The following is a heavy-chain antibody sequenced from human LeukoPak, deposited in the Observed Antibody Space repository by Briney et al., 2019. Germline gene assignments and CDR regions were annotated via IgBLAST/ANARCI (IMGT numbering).Heavy chain of an antibody. CDR2: IYSSGSN. Sequence: SETLSLTCTVSGGSISGYFWTWIRQPAGKGLEWIGRIYSSGSNNYNPSLKSRVTMSLDTSKNHFSLNLTSVTAADTAVYYCAREPTRGRETTSGRPPGHLGQGTLVTVSS. CDR1: GGSISGYF. J-gene: IGHJ4*02. CDR3: AREPTRGRETTSGRPPGH. V-gene: IGHV4-4*07. D-gene: IGHD5-12*01.